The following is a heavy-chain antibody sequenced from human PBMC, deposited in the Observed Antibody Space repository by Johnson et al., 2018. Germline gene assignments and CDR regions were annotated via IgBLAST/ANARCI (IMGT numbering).Heavy chain of an antibody. CDR1: GGSISPYY. CDR3: VREAYCPNSVCQYNGMDV. CDR2: INSRGTT. J-gene: IGHJ6*02. V-gene: IGHV4-59*01. Sequence: QVQLQESGPGLVKPSETLSLTCTVSGGSISPYYWSWIRQPPGKGLEWFGYINSRGTTNYNPSVESRLTILVDTSKNQISLKLRSVTAADTAVYYCVREAYCPNSVCQYNGMDVWGQGTMVTVSS. D-gene: IGHD2-8*01.